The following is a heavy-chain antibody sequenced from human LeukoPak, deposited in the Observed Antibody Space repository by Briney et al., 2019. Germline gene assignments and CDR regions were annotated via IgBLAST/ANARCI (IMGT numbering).Heavy chain of an antibody. D-gene: IGHD3-3*01. Sequence: GGSLRLSCAASGFTFSNYGLSWVRQAPGKGLEWVSAISYSGGSTYYADSVKGRFTISRDNSKNMLYLQMNSLRAEDTAVYYCAKDASGTYPSDFDYWGQGTLVTVSS. CDR1: GFTFSNYG. V-gene: IGHV3-23*01. CDR2: ISYSGGST. CDR3: AKDASGTYPSDFDY. J-gene: IGHJ4*02.